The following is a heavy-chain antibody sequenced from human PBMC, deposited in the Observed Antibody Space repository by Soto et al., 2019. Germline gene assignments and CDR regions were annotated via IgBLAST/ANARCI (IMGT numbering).Heavy chain of an antibody. Sequence: PXGSLRLSCVASGFTFSDYYMDWIRQAPGKGLEWISYISGPGTTTVYADSVKGRFTISRDNAKNSLFLQMDSLRAEDTAMYFCARVGFASAWYRQYYFDYWGQGTLVTVSS. V-gene: IGHV3-11*01. CDR1: GFTFSDYY. D-gene: IGHD6-19*01. J-gene: IGHJ4*02. CDR3: ARVGFASAWYRQYYFDY. CDR2: ISGPGTTT.